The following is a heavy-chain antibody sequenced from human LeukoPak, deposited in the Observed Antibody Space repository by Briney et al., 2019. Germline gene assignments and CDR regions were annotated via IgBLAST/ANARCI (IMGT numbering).Heavy chain of an antibody. CDR3: AKDVDDSSGYDDVFDV. CDR1: KFTFSNFA. D-gene: IGHD3-22*01. J-gene: IGHJ3*01. CDR2: ISAGGYTT. V-gene: IGHV3-23*01. Sequence: GGSLRLSCAASKFTFSNFAMSWVRQTPRKGLQWVSTISAGGYTTNYADSVKGRFIISRDDSMNTLYLQMDDLKADDSAVYYCAKDVDDSSGYDDVFDVWGQGTMVTVSS.